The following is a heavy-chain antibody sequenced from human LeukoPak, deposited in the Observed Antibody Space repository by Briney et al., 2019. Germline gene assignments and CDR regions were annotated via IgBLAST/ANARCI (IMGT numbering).Heavy chain of an antibody. CDR3: ARVILYCSGGSCPYYFDY. CDR2: ISYTRTT. D-gene: IGHD2-15*01. Sequence: SETLSLTCTVSGDSMNNRNHYWGWIRQPPGKGLEWIGTISYTRTTYYNPSLKSRVTISVETSKNHFSLKLSSVTAADTAVYYCARVILYCSGGSCPYYFDYWGQGTLVTVSS. V-gene: IGHV4-39*02. J-gene: IGHJ4*02. CDR1: GDSMNNRNHY.